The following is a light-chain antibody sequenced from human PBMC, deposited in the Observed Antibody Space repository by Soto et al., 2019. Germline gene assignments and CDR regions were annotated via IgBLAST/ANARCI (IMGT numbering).Light chain of an antibody. CDR2: VAS. Sequence: IVMTQSPATLSVSPGERATLSCRASQSVNSNLAWYQQNPGQAPRLLIYVASTRATGIPARFSGSGSGTEFTLTISSLQSEDFAVYYCQQYDNWHPVTFGQGTRLEIK. V-gene: IGKV3-15*01. CDR3: QQYDNWHPVT. CDR1: QSVNSN. J-gene: IGKJ5*01.